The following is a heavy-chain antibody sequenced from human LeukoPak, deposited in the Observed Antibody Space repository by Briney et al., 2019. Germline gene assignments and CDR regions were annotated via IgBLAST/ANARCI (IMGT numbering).Heavy chain of an antibody. V-gene: IGHV3-13*01. CDR3: ARRVGYYYGSGSYFGIFQNWFDP. CDR2: IGTAGDT. CDR1: GFTFSSYD. Sequence: GGSLRLSCAASGFTFSSYDMHWVRQATGKGLEWVSAIGTAGDTYYPGSVKGRFTISRENAKNSLYLQMNSLRAGDTAVYYCARRVGYYYGSGSYFGIFQNWFDPWGQGTLVTVSS. J-gene: IGHJ5*02. D-gene: IGHD3-10*01.